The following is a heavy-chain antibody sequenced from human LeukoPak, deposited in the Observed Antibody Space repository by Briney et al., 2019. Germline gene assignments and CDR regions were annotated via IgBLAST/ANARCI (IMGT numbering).Heavy chain of an antibody. Sequence: PGGSLRLSCAASGFTFNGFWMHWVRQAPGKGLVWVSRIISDGSSTNYADSVKGRFTISRDNAKNTLYLQMNSLRAEDTALYYCAREDVDITVATSGAFDIWGQGTMVTVSS. CDR3: AREDVDITVATSGAFDI. CDR1: GFTFNGFW. CDR2: IISDGSST. D-gene: IGHD6-19*01. V-gene: IGHV3-74*01. J-gene: IGHJ3*02.